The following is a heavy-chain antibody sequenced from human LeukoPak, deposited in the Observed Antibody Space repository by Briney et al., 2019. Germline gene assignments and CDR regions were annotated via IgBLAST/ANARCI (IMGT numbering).Heavy chain of an antibody. D-gene: IGHD1-26*01. CDR3: ARVPVVGATGHDAFDI. CDR1: GYTFTSYG. V-gene: IGHV1-18*01. Sequence: ASVKVSCKASGYTFTSYGISWVRQAPGQGLEWMGWISAYNGNTNYAQKLQGRVTMTTDTSTSTAYMELRSLRSDDTAVYYCARVPVVGATGHDAFDIWGQGTMVTVSS. CDR2: ISAYNGNT. J-gene: IGHJ3*02.